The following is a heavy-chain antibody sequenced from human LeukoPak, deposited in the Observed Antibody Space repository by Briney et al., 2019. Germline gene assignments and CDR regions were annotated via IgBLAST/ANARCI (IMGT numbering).Heavy chain of an antibody. J-gene: IGHJ4*02. D-gene: IGHD3-22*01. Sequence: GASVKVSCKASGYTFTHHGISWVRQAPGQGLEWMGWNSCYNGDTIYAQNVQGRVTMTTDASTRTVYIELRNLGSDDTAIYYCARDPSNSSGYHAHFDSWGQGTLVTVSS. CDR3: ARDPSNSSGYHAHFDS. CDR2: NSCYNGDT. CDR1: GYTFTHHG. V-gene: IGHV1-18*01.